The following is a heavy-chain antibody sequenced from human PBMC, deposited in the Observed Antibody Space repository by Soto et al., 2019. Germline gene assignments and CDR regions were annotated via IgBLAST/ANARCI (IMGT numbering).Heavy chain of an antibody. CDR3: ARGPIGDAAMVTNYFDY. D-gene: IGHD5-18*01. V-gene: IGHV3-30-3*01. CDR2: LSFDGNNI. CDR1: GFTFSNYA. J-gene: IGHJ4*02. Sequence: GGSLRLSCAASGFTFSNYAIHWVRQAPGKGLEWVAVLSFDGNNIHYAGSVKGRFTVSRDNSKNTLFLQMNSLRPEDTALYYCARGPIGDAAMVTNYFDYWGQGTLVTVSS.